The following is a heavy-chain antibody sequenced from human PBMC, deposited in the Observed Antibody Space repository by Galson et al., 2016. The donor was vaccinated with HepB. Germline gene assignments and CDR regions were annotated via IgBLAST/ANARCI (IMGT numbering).Heavy chain of an antibody. J-gene: IGHJ4*02. CDR1: GFTFGSYG. V-gene: IGHV3-23*01. Sequence: SLRLSCAASGFTFGSYGMNWFRQAPGKGLEWVSGIGDDGATYYANHVRGRLTISRDNSKKTLYLQMNSLRAEDTAVFHCVRDGFRDLSGGTAFDYWGQGTLVTVSS. CDR3: VRDGFRDLSGGTAFDY. CDR2: IGDDGAT. D-gene: IGHD1-26*01.